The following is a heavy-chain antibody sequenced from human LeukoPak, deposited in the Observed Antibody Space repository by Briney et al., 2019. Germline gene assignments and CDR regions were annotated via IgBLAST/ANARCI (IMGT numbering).Heavy chain of an antibody. V-gene: IGHV1-46*01. CDR1: GYTFTGYY. J-gene: IGHJ4*02. D-gene: IGHD3-22*01. CDR3: ARGRGVIVGITTPFDY. Sequence: ASVKVSCKASGYTFTGYYMHWVRQAPGQGLEWMGIINPSGDDTSYAQKFQGRVTMTRDTSTSTVYMELSSLRSEDTAVYFCARGRGVIVGITTPFDYWGQGTLVTVSS. CDR2: INPSGDDT.